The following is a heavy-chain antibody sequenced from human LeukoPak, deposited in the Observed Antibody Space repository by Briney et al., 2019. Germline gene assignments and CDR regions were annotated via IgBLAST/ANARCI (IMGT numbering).Heavy chain of an antibody. Sequence: GGSLRLSCAASGFTFSSYSMNWVRQAPGKGLEWVSSISSISMYIYYADSVKGRFTISRDNAKNSLYLQMNSLRAEDTAVYYCARDSFVGYYGSGSYYYYYYGMDVWGQGTTITVSS. CDR1: GFTFSSYS. D-gene: IGHD3-10*01. V-gene: IGHV3-21*01. CDR2: ISSISMYI. CDR3: ARDSFVGYYGSGSYYYYYYGMDV. J-gene: IGHJ6*02.